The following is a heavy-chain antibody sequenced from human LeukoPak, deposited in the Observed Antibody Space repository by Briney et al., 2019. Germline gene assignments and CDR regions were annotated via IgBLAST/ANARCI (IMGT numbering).Heavy chain of an antibody. V-gene: IGHV3-20*04. D-gene: IGHD2-15*01. CDR3: GRVHCSTNSCYDYYDYYMDV. Sequence: GGSLRLSCAVSGFRFDDYSMNWVRHVPGKGLEWAAGINWDGASTGYRDSMKGRFTISRDNGKNSLYLQMNSLRVEDTAVYYCGRVHCSTNSCYDYYDYYMDVSGKGTTVTVSS. CDR1: GFRFDDYS. J-gene: IGHJ6*03. CDR2: INWDGAST.